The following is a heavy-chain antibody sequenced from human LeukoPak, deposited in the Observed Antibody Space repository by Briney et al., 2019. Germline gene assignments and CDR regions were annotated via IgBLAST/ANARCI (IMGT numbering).Heavy chain of an antibody. Sequence: SGGSLRLSCAASGFTFSNYGMSWVRQAPGKGLEWVSVTSGSGENSYYADSVKGRFTISRDNFKNTLYLQMNSLRAEDTAVYYCANGAAAGTPTIGDYWGQGTLVTVSS. CDR1: GFTFSNYG. D-gene: IGHD6-13*01. J-gene: IGHJ4*02. CDR2: TSGSGENS. CDR3: ANGAAAGTPTIGDY. V-gene: IGHV3-23*01.